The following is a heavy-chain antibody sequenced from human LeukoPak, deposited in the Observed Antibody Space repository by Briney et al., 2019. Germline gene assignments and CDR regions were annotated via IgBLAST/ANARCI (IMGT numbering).Heavy chain of an antibody. D-gene: IGHD3-3*01. CDR2: IIPIFGTA. V-gene: IGHV1-69*05. CDR3: ARDAETENYDFWSGYRYNWFDP. Sequence: ASVKVSCKASGGTFSSYAISWVRQAPGQGLEWMGGIIPIFGTANYAQKFQGRVTITTDESTSTAYVELSSLRSEDTAVYYCARDAETENYDFWSGYRYNWFDPWGQGTLVTVSS. J-gene: IGHJ5*02. CDR1: GGTFSSYA.